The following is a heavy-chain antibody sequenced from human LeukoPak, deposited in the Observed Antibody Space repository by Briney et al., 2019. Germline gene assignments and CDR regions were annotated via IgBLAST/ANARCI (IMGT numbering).Heavy chain of an antibody. CDR2: VNAESTDI. D-gene: IGHD2-15*01. CDR1: GFSFSRYA. V-gene: IGHV3-21*05. Sequence: GGSLRLACAASGFSFSRYAMNGVRQARGKGLEWVAYVNAESTDILYADSVRRRFTISRDNAKTSLYLQMNSLRAEDRGVYYCARDTYEPLPIDFWGQGTLVTVCS. CDR3: ARDTYEPLPIDF. J-gene: IGHJ4*02.